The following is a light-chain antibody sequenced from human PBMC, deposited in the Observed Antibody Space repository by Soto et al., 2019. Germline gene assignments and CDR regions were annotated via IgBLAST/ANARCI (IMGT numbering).Light chain of an antibody. CDR2: AAS. J-gene: IGKJ5*01. CDR1: QDIGRY. CDR3: QQLYSYSS. Sequence: DIQLTQSPSFVSASVGERVTITCRASQDIGRYLAWYQQKPGEAPKLLISAASTLQSGVPSRFSGSGSAADITLTVSYLLPEDFATYYCQQLYSYSSFGQGTRLEIK. V-gene: IGKV1-9*01.